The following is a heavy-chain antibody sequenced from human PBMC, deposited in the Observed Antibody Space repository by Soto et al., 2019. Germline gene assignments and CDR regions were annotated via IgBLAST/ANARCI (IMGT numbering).Heavy chain of an antibody. V-gene: IGHV1-3*01. J-gene: IGHJ4*02. Sequence: VQLVQSGAEVKKPEASVKVSCKTSGYIFTSYPIHWVRQAPGQRLEWMGWINPAKGDAGSSQGLQGRVTFTSDASANTVHLELINLRSEDTFVYYCARKGYFGSGIYHFDSWGQGTLVTVSA. CDR2: INPAKGDA. CDR1: GYIFTSYP. D-gene: IGHD3-10*01. CDR3: ARKGYFGSGIYHFDS.